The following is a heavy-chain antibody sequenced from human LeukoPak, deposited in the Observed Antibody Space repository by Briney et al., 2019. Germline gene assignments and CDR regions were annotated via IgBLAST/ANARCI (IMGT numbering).Heavy chain of an antibody. CDR3: AKEASGYVGYYMDV. J-gene: IGHJ6*03. CDR2: ISGSGGST. V-gene: IGHV3-23*01. D-gene: IGHD5-12*01. CDR1: GFTFSSYA. Sequence: GGSLRLSCAGSGFTFSSYAMSWVRQAPGKELEWVSAISGSGGSTYYADSVKGRFTISRDNSKNTLYLQMNSLRAEDTAVYYCAKEASGYVGYYMDVWGKGTTVTVSS.